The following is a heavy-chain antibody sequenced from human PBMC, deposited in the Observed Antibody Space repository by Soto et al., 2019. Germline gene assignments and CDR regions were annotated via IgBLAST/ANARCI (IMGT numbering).Heavy chain of an antibody. Sequence: QVQLVQSGAEEEKPGASVKVSCEASGYTFTSYAMHWVRQAPGQRLEWMGWINAGNGNTKYSQKFQGRVTITRDTSASTAYMELSSLRSEDTAVYYCARDLGYALPDYWGQGTLVTVSS. CDR1: GYTFTSYA. V-gene: IGHV1-3*05. J-gene: IGHJ4*02. CDR3: ARDLGYALPDY. D-gene: IGHD2-15*01. CDR2: INAGNGNT.